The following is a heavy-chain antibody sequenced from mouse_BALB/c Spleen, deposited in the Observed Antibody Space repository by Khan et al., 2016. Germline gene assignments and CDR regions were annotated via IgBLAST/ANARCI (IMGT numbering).Heavy chain of an antibody. CDR1: GFNIKDYY. CDR3: DAEGRRGYFDC. V-gene: IGHV14-4*02. D-gene: IGHD3-3*01. CDR2: IDPENGDT. Sequence: VQLKESGAELVRSGASVKLSCTASGFNIKDYYMHWVKQRPEQGLEWIGWIDPENGDTEFAPKFQGKATMTADTSSNTAYLHLSSLTSEDTAVYYCDAEGRRGYFDCWGQGTTLTVSS. J-gene: IGHJ2*01.